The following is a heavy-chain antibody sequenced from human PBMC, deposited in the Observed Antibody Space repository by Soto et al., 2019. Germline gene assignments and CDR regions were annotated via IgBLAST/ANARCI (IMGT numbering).Heavy chain of an antibody. Sequence: GWSLRLACVASGFTFSSYGIQWVRQAPGRGLEWVAVISYDGSSKYYADSVKGRFTISRDNFKNTLYLQMNSLRAEDTAVYYCAKERYGQLYLEDYGMDVWGQGTTVTVSS. CDR2: ISYDGSSK. V-gene: IGHV3-30*18. CDR3: AKERYGQLYLEDYGMDV. CDR1: GFTFSSYG. D-gene: IGHD3-16*01. J-gene: IGHJ6*02.